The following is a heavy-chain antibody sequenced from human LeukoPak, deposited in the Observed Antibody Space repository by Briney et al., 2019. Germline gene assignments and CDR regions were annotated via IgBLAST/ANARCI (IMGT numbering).Heavy chain of an antibody. V-gene: IGHV1-69*05. CDR3: ARVRSGGSSMLDY. J-gene: IGHJ4*02. D-gene: IGHD2-15*01. CDR1: GGTFSSYA. CDR2: IIPIFGTA. Sequence: ASVTVSCKASGGTFSSYAIAWVRQAPGQGLEWMGGIIPIFGTANYAQKFQGGVTMTRDTSITTAYMELSSLRSDDTAVYYCARVRSGGSSMLDYWGQGTLVTVSS.